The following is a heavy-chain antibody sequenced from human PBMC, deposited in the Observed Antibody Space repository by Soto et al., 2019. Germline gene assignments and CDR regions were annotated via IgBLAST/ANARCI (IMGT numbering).Heavy chain of an antibody. CDR1: GGSFSGYY. D-gene: IGHD3-10*01. J-gene: IGHJ4*02. CDR3: ARGQREPGYYYGSGRPYYFDY. V-gene: IGHV4-34*01. CDR2: INHSGST. Sequence: TLSLTCAVYGGSFSGYYWSWIRQPPGKGLEWIGEINHSGSTNYNPSLKSRVTISVDTSKNQFSLKLSSVTAADTAVYYCARGQREPGYYYGSGRPYYFDYWGQGTLVTVSS.